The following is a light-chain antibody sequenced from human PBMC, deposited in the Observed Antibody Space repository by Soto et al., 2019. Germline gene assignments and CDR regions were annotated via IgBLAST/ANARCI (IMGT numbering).Light chain of an antibody. CDR2: DAS. CDR1: QSISNF. J-gene: IGKJ1*01. V-gene: IGKV3D-15*01. CDR3: QQYNNWPRT. Sequence: EILLTQSPATLSLSPGERATLSCRASQSISNFLAWYQQKPGQPPRLLSYDASKRATDIPDRFIGSGSGTEFTLTISSLKSEDFEVYYCQQYNNWPRTFGQGTKVDI.